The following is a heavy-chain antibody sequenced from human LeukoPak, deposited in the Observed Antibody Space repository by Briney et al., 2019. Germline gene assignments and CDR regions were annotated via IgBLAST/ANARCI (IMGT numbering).Heavy chain of an antibody. CDR3: ARVRGGYYFDY. J-gene: IGHJ4*02. CDR2: VNQGGSDK. Sequence: GGSLRLSCAASGFIFSSYWMSWVRQAPGEGLEWVANVNQGGSDKSFLDSVRGRFTISRDNAKNSLYLQMNSLRAEDTAVYYCARVRGGYYFDYWGQGILVTVSS. V-gene: IGHV3-7*04. D-gene: IGHD3-16*01. CDR1: GFIFSSYW.